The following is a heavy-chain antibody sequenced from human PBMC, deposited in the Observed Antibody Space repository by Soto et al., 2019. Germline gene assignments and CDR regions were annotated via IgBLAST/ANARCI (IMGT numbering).Heavy chain of an antibody. D-gene: IGHD2-21*01. V-gene: IGHV3-48*01. Sequence: GGSLRLCCAASGFTFNSYSMNWVRQAPGKGLEWVSYIGTTYHNIWYADSVKGRFTISRDDAKGSLYLQMNSLRAEDTALYYCVRHHNWAIHYWAPGILVTVSS. CDR3: VRHHNWAIHY. CDR1: GFTFNSYS. CDR2: IGTTYHNI. J-gene: IGHJ4*02.